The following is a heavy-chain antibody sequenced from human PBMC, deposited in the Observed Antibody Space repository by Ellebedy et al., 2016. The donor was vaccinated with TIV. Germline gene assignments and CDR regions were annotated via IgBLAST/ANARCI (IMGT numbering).Heavy chain of an antibody. CDR3: ARDPLVATPQGTYYYYGLDV. CDR1: GFTVSSNY. V-gene: IGHV3-66*01. CDR2: IYSDGSP. J-gene: IGHJ6*02. Sequence: PGGSLRLSCAASGFTVSSNYMSWVRQAPGQGLEWVLLIYSDGSPYYADSVQGRFIISRDNSKNTLYLQMNSLRVEDAAVYYCARDPLVATPQGTYYYYGLDVWGQGTTVTVSS. D-gene: IGHD2-15*01.